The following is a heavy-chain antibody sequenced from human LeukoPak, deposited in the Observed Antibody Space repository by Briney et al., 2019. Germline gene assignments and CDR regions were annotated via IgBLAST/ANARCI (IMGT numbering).Heavy chain of an antibody. J-gene: IGHJ6*03. Sequence: GGSLRLSCSASGFTFSTAWMTWVRQAPGKGLEWVGVISYDGSKKNYADSVKGRFTISRDSSKNTLYLQMNSLRGEDTAVYYCATAPWELTDYYYMDVWGKGTTVTVSS. V-gene: IGHV3-30*01. CDR2: ISYDGSKK. D-gene: IGHD1-26*01. CDR1: GFTFSTAW. CDR3: ATAPWELTDYYYMDV.